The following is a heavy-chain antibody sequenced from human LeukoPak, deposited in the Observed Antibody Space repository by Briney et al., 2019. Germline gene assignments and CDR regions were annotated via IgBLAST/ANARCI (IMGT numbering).Heavy chain of an antibody. D-gene: IGHD6-19*01. V-gene: IGHV4-4*07. CDR3: AREAYTSAWDGMDG. CDR1: GGSINSHY. J-gene: IGHJ6*02. Sequence: PSETLSLTCTVSGGSINSHYWTWMRQPAGEGLEWIGRIHTSGSAYYNTSLKRRGTMSVDTSKNQFSRKWISVTAADTAVLYCAREAYTSAWDGMDGWGQGTAVTASS. CDR2: IHTSGSA.